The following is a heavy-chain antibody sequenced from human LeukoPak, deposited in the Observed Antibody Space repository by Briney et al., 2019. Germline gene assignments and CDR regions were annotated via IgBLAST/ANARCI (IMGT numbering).Heavy chain of an antibody. J-gene: IGHJ4*02. CDR1: GGSFSGYS. Sequence: SETLSLTCAVYGGSFSGYSWSWIRQPPGKGLEWIGEINHSGSTNYNPSLKSRVTISVDTSKNQFSLKLSSVTAADTAVYYCARSMITFGGVRYWGQGTLVTVSS. D-gene: IGHD3-16*01. CDR3: ARSMITFGGVRY. CDR2: INHSGST. V-gene: IGHV4-34*01.